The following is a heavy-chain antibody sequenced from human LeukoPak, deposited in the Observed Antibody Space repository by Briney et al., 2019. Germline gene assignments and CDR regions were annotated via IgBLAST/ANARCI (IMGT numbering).Heavy chain of an antibody. CDR2: IKSDGKT. Sequence: QPGESLRLSCEASGFTFSRYWMHWVRQAPGKGLVWISRIKSDGKTNYADSVKGRFAMSRYNAKNTVSLHMESLRAEDTGVYYCARAPSEVGGYYPEYFRHWGQGTLVTVSS. V-gene: IGHV3-74*01. CDR1: GFTFSRYW. D-gene: IGHD3-22*01. CDR3: ARAPSEVGGYYPEYFRH. J-gene: IGHJ1*01.